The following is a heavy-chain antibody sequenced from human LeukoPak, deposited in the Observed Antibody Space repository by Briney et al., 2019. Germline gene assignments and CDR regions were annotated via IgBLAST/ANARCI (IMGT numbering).Heavy chain of an antibody. J-gene: IGHJ4*02. D-gene: IGHD3-22*01. V-gene: IGHV4-61*02. CDR1: GGSISSGSYY. CDR3: AREDYYDSSGYYFDY. Sequence: PSETLSLTCTVSGGSISSGSYYWSWIRQPAGKGLEWIGRIYTSGSTNYNPSPKSRVTISVDTSKNQFSLKLSSVTAADTAVYYCAREDYYDSSGYYFDYWGQGTLVTVSS. CDR2: IYTSGST.